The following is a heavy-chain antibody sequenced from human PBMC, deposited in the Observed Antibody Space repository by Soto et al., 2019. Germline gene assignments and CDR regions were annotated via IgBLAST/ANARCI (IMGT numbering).Heavy chain of an antibody. CDR3: ARDQSFDRSYYYGIDV. D-gene: IGHD3-10*01. CDR1: GYPFTHYG. CDR2: ISPYNGNT. J-gene: IGHJ6*02. Sequence: ASVKVSCKSSGYPFTHYGITSVRQAPGQGLEWMGWISPYNGNTNYGQTLQGRVTLTTDTSTSTVYMELRSLRSDDTAVYYCARDQSFDRSYYYGIDVWGQGTTVTVSS. V-gene: IGHV1-18*01.